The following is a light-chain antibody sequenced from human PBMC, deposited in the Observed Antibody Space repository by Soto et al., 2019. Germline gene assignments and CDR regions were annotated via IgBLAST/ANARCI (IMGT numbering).Light chain of an antibody. CDR3: QQYGSSPPLT. V-gene: IGKV3-20*01. CDR2: GAS. CDR1: QSVSSSS. J-gene: IGKJ4*01. Sequence: EVVLPQSPGTLSLSPRERATLSCSASQSVSSSSLAWHQKKPGQATRRLIYGASNRATGIPDRFSGSGSGTDFTLTISILEPEDFAVYYCQQYGSSPPLTFGGGTKVDIK.